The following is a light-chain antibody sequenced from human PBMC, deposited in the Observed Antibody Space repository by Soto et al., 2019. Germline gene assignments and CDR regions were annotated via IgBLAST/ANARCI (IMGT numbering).Light chain of an antibody. CDR3: QKYNSAPWT. CDR2: TAS. V-gene: IGKV1-27*01. Sequence: DIQMTQSPSSLSASAGDRVTITCRASQGISNYLAWYQQRPGKVPKLLIYTASTLQSGVPSRFSGSGSGADFTLTISSLQPEDVATYYCQKYNSAPWTFGQGTKVEIK. J-gene: IGKJ1*01. CDR1: QGISNY.